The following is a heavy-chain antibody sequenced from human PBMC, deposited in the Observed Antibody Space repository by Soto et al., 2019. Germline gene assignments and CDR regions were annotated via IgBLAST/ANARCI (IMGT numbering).Heavy chain of an antibody. J-gene: IGHJ6*02. CDR1: GGSISSYY. CDR3: ARDISSTSLPEAYYYGMDV. Sequence: SETLSLTCTVSGGSISSYYWSWIRQPAGKGLEWIGRIYTTRSTKYNPSLKSRVTMSVDTSRNQFSLKLSSVTAADTAVYYCARDISSTSLPEAYYYGMDVWGQGTTVTVSS. D-gene: IGHD3-16*01. V-gene: IGHV4-4*07. CDR2: IYTTRST.